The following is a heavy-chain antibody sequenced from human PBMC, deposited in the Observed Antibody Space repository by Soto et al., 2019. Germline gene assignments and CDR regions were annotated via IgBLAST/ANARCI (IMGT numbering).Heavy chain of an antibody. CDR2: ISYDGSNK. V-gene: IGHV3-30*18. J-gene: IGHJ6*02. CDR1: GFTFSSYG. Sequence: QVQLVESGGGVVQPGRSLRLSCAASGFTFSSYGMHWVRQAPGKGLEWVAVISYDGSNKYYADSVKGRFTLSRDNSKNSLYPQMNSLRAENTAVYYCAKGPAIVLVPAAMNYYYGMDVWGQGTTVTVSS. CDR3: AKGPAIVLVPAAMNYYYGMDV. D-gene: IGHD2-2*01.